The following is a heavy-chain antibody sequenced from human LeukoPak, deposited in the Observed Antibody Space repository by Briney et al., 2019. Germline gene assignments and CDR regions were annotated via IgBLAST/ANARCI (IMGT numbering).Heavy chain of an antibody. D-gene: IGHD2-15*01. Sequence: GGSLRLSCAASGFTFSDYYMSWIRQAPGKGLEWVSYISSSGSTIYYADSVKGRFTISRDNAKNSLYLQMNSLRAEDTAVYYCARDASRTPFDAFDIWGQGTMVTVSS. CDR1: GFTFSDYY. J-gene: IGHJ3*02. V-gene: IGHV3-11*04. CDR2: ISSSGSTI. CDR3: ARDASRTPFDAFDI.